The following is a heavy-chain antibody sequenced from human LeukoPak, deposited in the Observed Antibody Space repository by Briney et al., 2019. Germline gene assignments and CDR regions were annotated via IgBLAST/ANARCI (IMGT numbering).Heavy chain of an antibody. CDR3: ASGMTYYDFWSGTGIDY. V-gene: IGHV4-61*02. CDR1: GGSISSGSYY. Sequence: SETLSLTGTVSGGSISSGSYYWSWIRQPAGKGLEWIGRIYTSGSTNYNPSLKSRVTISVDTSKNQFSLKLSSVTAADTAVYYCASGMTYYDFWSGTGIDYWGQGTLVTVSS. CDR2: IYTSGST. D-gene: IGHD3-3*01. J-gene: IGHJ4*02.